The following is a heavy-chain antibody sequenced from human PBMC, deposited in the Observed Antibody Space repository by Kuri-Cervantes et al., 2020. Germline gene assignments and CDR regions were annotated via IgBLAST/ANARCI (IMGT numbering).Heavy chain of an antibody. CDR1: GGSISNISNH. CDR3: ARGGLGATITSYYYYYYMDV. J-gene: IGHJ6*03. D-gene: IGHD5-12*01. V-gene: IGHV4-39*01. CDR2: IYYSGIT. Sequence: GSLRLSCTVSGGSISNISNHWGWIRQPPGKGLEWIGNIYYSGITYHNPSLKSRLTISVDTSKNQFSLKLSSVTAADTAVYYCARGGLGATITSYYYYYYMDVWGTGTTVTVSS.